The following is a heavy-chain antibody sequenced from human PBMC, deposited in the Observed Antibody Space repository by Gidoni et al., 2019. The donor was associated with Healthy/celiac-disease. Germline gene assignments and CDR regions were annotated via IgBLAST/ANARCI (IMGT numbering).Heavy chain of an antibody. CDR1: GGSISSGGYY. V-gene: IGHV4-31*03. CDR2: IYYSGST. D-gene: IGHD2-8*01. Sequence: QVQLQESGPGLVKPSQTLSLTCTVSGGSISSGGYYWSWIRQPPGKGLEWIGYIYYSGSTYYNPSLKSRVTISVDTSKNQFSLKLSSVTAADTAVYYCARGYCTNGVCYHNWFDPWGQGTLVTVSS. CDR3: ARGYCTNGVCYHNWFDP. J-gene: IGHJ5*02.